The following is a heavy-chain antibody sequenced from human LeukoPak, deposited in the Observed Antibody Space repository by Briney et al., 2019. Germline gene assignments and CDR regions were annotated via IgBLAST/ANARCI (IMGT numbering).Heavy chain of an antibody. D-gene: IGHD3-10*01. CDR2: IESNGLT. V-gene: IGHV3-74*01. CDR1: GFTFSSYW. J-gene: IGHJ5*01. Sequence: PGGSLRLSCEASGFTFSSYWMHWVRQIPGKGLMWVSRIESNGLTLYADSVRDRFTISRDNGKNTIYLQMNSLRVDDTAIYYCAKAATYFYGSVTYDWFESWGQVTLVTVSS. CDR3: AKAATYFYGSVTYDWFES.